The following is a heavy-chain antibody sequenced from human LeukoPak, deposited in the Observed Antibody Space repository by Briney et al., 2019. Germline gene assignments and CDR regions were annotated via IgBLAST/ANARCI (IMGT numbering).Heavy chain of an antibody. V-gene: IGHV1-2*02. CDR3: ARDGYFDF. CDR1: GYTFTGYY. Sequence: GASVKLSCKASGYTFTGYYMHWVRQAPGQGLEWMGWINPNSGGTNDAQKFPGRVTMTTDTTTTTAYMELRSLRSDDTAVYYCARDGYFDFWGQGTLVTVSS. CDR2: INPNSGGT. J-gene: IGHJ4*02.